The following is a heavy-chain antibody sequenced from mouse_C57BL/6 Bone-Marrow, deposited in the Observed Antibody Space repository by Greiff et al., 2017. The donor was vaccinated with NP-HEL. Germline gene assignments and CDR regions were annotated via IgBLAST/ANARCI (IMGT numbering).Heavy chain of an antibody. D-gene: IGHD1-1*01. J-gene: IGHJ1*03. CDR3: ARDFTTVVHYWYFDV. Sequence: EVKLMESEGGLVQPGSSMKLSCTASGFTFSDYYMAWVRQVPEKGLEWVANINYDGSSTYYLDSLKSRFIISRDNAKNILYLQMSSLKSEDTATYYCARDFTTVVHYWYFDVWGTGTTVTVSS. CDR2: INYDGSST. V-gene: IGHV5-16*01. CDR1: GFTFSDYY.